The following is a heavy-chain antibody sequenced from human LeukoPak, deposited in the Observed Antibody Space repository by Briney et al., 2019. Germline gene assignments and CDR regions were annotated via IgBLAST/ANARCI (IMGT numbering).Heavy chain of an antibody. Sequence: ASVKVSCKASGYTFTGYYMHWVRQAPGQGLEWMGWINPSGGSTSYAQKFQGRVTMTRDTSTSTVYMELSSLRSEDTAVYYCARAYYYDSSGYYGPFDYWGQGTLVTVSS. CDR1: GYTFTGYY. D-gene: IGHD3-22*01. V-gene: IGHV1-46*01. J-gene: IGHJ4*02. CDR3: ARAYYYDSSGYYGPFDY. CDR2: INPSGGST.